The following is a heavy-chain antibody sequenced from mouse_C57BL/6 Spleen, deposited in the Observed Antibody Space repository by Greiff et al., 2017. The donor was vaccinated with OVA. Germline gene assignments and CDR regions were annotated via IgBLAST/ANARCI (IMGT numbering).Heavy chain of an antibody. V-gene: IGHV1-64*01. D-gene: IGHD1-1*01. CDR2: IHPNSGST. CDR1: GYTFTSYW. J-gene: IGHJ4*01. Sequence: QVQLQQSGAELVKPGASVKLSCKASGYTFTSYWMHWVKQRPGQGLEWIGMIHPNSGSTNYNEKFKSKATLTVDKSSSTAYMQLSSLTSEDSAVYYCARSFYYYGSSYVDYYAMDYWGQGTSVTVSS. CDR3: ARSFYYYGSSYVDYYAMDY.